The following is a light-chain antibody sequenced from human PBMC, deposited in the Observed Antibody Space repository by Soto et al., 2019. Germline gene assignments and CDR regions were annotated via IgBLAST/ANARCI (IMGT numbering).Light chain of an antibody. CDR1: SSNLGAGYD. J-gene: IGLJ1*01. CDR2: ANS. V-gene: IGLV1-40*01. Sequence: SVLTQPPSVSWAPGQRVTISCSGSSSNLGAGYDVQWYQQFPGTAPKLLIYANSARPSGVPDRFSGSKSGTSASLAITGLQAEDEADYYCQSYDSSLIVSKVFGTGTKVTVL. CDR3: QSYDSSLIVSKV.